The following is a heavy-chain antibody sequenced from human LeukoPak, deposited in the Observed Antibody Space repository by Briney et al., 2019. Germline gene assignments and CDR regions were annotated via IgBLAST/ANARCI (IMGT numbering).Heavy chain of an antibody. CDR2: TYTRGST. V-gene: IGHV4-4*07. Sequence: SETLSPTCTVSGGSISSCYSSWIRQPAGKGREWIGRTYTRGSTKYTPPSTRRVTMSVATTKHQFSLKLSSVTAADTAVYYCARERAGNLLNCSGGSCYRRMKLWFDPWGQGTLVTVSS. CDR3: ARERAGNLLNCSGGSCYRRMKLWFDP. CDR1: GGSISSCY. J-gene: IGHJ5*02. D-gene: IGHD2-15*01.